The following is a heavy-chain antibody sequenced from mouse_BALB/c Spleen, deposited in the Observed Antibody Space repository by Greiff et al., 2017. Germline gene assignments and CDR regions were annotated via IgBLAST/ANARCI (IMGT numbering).Heavy chain of an antibody. J-gene: IGHJ3*01. CDR1: GFTFSDYY. D-gene: IGHD2-10*02. CDR3: ARDGYGNYVLFAY. CDR2: ISDGGSYT. Sequence: DVMLVESGGGLVKPGGSLKLSCAASGFTFSDYYMYWVRQTPEKRLEWVATISDGGSYTYYPDSVKGRFTISRDNAKNNLYLQMSSLKSEDTAMYYCARDGYGNYVLFAYWGQGTLVTVSA. V-gene: IGHV5-4*02.